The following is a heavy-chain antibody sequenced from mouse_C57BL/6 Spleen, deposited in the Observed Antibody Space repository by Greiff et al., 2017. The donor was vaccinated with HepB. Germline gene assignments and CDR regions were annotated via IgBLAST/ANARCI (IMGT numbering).Heavy chain of an antibody. CDR3: KIEGSYGLLCPDY. V-gene: IGHV1-74*01. D-gene: IGHD2-1*01. J-gene: IGHJ2*01. CDR2: IHPSDSDT. CDR1: GYTFTSYW. Sequence: QVQLQQSGAELVKPGASVKVSCKASGYTFTSYWMHWVKQRPGQGLEWIGRIHPSDSDTNYNQKFKGKATLTVDKSSSTAYMQLSSLTSEDSAVYYCKIEGSYGLLCPDYWGQGTTLTVSA.